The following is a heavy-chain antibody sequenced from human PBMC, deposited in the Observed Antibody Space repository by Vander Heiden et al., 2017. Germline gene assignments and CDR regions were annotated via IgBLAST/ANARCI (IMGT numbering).Heavy chain of an antibody. CDR2: LFGNDSS. J-gene: IGHJ5*02. CDR1: GFTVGNTH. CDR3: ARAPWSYGGSGYYWGWLDP. V-gene: IGHV3-53*01. Sequence: EVQLVESGGGFIQPGGTLRLSCEAPGFTVGNTHMIWVREAPGKGLEWVSVLFGNDSSEYTGSVKGRFTVSRDNSKNTLFLQMDSLRVEDTAVYYCARAPWSYGGSGYYWGWLDPWGQGTLVTVSS. D-gene: IGHD3-22*01.